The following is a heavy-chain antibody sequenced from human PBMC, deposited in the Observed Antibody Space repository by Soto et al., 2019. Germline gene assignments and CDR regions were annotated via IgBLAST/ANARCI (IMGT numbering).Heavy chain of an antibody. CDR3: ARDSRMVVAATYYYYGMDV. J-gene: IGHJ6*02. CDR2: ISSSSSYT. Sequence: PWWSLRLCCAASGFTFSDYYMSWIRQAPGKGLEWVSYISSSSSYTNYADSVKGRFTISRDNAKNSLYLQMNSLRAEDTAVYYCARDSRMVVAATYYYYGMDVWGQGTTVTVSS. CDR1: GFTFSDYY. D-gene: IGHD2-15*01. V-gene: IGHV3-11*06.